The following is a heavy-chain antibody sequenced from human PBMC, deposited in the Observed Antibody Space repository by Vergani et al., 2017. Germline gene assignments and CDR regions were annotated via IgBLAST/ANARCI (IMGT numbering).Heavy chain of an antibody. Sequence: EVQLLESGGGLVQPGGSLRLSCAASGFTFSSYAMSWVRQAPGKGLEWVSAISGSGGSTYYADSVKGRFTISRDNSKNTLYLQMNSLRAEDTAVYYCARDSALRDIVVVPAAIPHFDYWGQGTLVTVSS. CDR2: ISGSGGST. CDR3: ARDSALRDIVVVPAAIPHFDY. J-gene: IGHJ4*02. D-gene: IGHD2-2*01. CDR1: GFTFSSYA. V-gene: IGHV3-23*01.